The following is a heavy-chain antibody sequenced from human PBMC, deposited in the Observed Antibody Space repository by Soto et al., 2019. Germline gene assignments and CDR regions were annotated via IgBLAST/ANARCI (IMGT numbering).Heavy chain of an antibody. J-gene: IGHJ4*02. Sequence: GGALRLSFAASGFTFTKYALPWVRPAPGKGLECVSSISGGGTGPHSADAVKGRFTISSDKSRNTVYLQMSSLRAEDTAVYYCAKGHYYDNFGNWVANQAFDYWGQGNLVTVSS. CDR1: GFTFTKYA. V-gene: IGHV3-23*01. CDR2: ISGGGTGP. CDR3: AKGHYYDNFGNWVANQAFDY. D-gene: IGHD3-22*01.